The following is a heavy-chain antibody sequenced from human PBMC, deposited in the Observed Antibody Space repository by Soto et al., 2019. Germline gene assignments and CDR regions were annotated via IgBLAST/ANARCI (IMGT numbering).Heavy chain of an antibody. CDR3: AHTWGLPFDY. CDR2: IYWNDDK. V-gene: IGHV2-5*01. D-gene: IGHD3-16*01. Sequence: QITLKESGPTLVEPTQTLTLTCTYYGFSLRTTGVGVGWIRQPPGKALEWLGIIYWNDDKRYSPSLKNRFTLPSDISKSQVVLTMTNMDPVDTAAYYCAHTWGLPFDYWGQGTLVIVSS. J-gene: IGHJ4*02. CDR1: GFSLRTTGVG.